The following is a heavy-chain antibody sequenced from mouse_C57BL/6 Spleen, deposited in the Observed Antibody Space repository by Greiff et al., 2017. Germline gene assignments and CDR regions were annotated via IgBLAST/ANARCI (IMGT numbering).Heavy chain of an antibody. CDR3: ARGAQATWGYYFDY. J-gene: IGHJ2*01. CDR2: IYPGSGST. V-gene: IGHV1-55*01. CDR1: GYTFTSYW. D-gene: IGHD3-2*02. Sequence: VQLQQPGAELVKPGASVKMSCKASGYTFTSYWITWVKQRPGQGLEWIGDIYPGSGSTNYNEKFKSKATLTVDTASSTAYMQLSSLTSEDSAVYYCARGAQATWGYYFDYWGQGTTLTVSS.